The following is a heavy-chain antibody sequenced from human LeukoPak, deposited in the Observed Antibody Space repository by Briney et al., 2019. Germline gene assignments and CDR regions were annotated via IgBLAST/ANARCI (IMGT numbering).Heavy chain of an antibody. CDR2: ISWNSGSI. Sequence: GGSLRLSCAASGFTFDDYAMHWVRHAPGKGLEWVSGISWNSGSIGYADSVKGRFTISRDNAKNSLYLQMNSLRAEDTALYYCAKVRPSSSWYDGFDYWGQGTLATVSS. D-gene: IGHD6-13*01. CDR3: AKVRPSSSWYDGFDY. V-gene: IGHV3-9*01. CDR1: GFTFDDYA. J-gene: IGHJ4*02.